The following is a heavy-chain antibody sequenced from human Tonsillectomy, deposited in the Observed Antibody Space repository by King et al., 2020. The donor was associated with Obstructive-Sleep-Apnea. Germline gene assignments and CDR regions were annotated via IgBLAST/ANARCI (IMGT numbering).Heavy chain of an antibody. V-gene: IGHV3-30*02. D-gene: IGHD1-20*01. J-gene: IGHJ3*02. CDR2: IRYDVSNK. CDR3: ATLSGTTSGAFDI. Sequence: VQLVESGGGVVQPGRSLRLSCVASGFSFNNYGMHWFRQIPGKGLEWVTFIRYDVSNKEVAYSVKGRFTISRDNSKNTLYLQMNSLRTEDTAVYYCATLSGTTSGAFDIWGQGTMVTVSS. CDR1: GFSFNNYG.